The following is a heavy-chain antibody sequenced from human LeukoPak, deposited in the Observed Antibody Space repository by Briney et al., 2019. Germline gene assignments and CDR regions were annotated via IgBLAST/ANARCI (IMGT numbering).Heavy chain of an antibody. CDR3: ARGVVVPAAIREYYYYYYYMGV. D-gene: IGHD2-2*02. Sequence: SVKVSCKASGGTFSSYAISWVRQAPGQGLEWMGGIIPIFGTANYAQKFQGRVTITTDESTSTAYMELSSLRSEDTAVYYCARGVVVPAAIREYYYYYYYMGVWGKGTTVTVSS. CDR2: IIPIFGTA. CDR1: GGTFSSYA. V-gene: IGHV1-69*05. J-gene: IGHJ6*03.